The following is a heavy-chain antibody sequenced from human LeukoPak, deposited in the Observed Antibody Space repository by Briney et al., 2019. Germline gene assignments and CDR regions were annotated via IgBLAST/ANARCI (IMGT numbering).Heavy chain of an antibody. CDR3: ASRSYYYDSSGYCFDY. J-gene: IGHJ4*02. D-gene: IGHD3-22*01. CDR1: GGSISSSSYY. V-gene: IGHV4-39*01. CDR2: IYYSGST. Sequence: SETLSLTCTVSGGSISSSSYYWGWICQPPGKGLEWIGSIYYSGSTYYNPSLKSRVTISVDTSKNQFSLKLSSVTAADTAVYYCASRSYYYDSSGYCFDYWGQGTLVTVSS.